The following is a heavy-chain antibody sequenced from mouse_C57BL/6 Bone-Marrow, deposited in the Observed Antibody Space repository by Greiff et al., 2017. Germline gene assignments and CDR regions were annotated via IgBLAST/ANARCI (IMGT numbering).Heavy chain of an antibody. V-gene: IGHV14-4*01. Sequence: EVQGVESGAELVRPGASVTLSCTASGFNIKDDYMHWVKQRPEQGLEWIGWIDPENGDTEYASKFHGKATITADTSSNTAYLQLSSLTSEDTAVYYCTTLDDGSSGYAMDYWGQGTSVTVSS. J-gene: IGHJ4*01. CDR1: GFNIKDDY. D-gene: IGHD1-1*01. CDR2: IDPENGDT. CDR3: TTLDDGSSGYAMDY.